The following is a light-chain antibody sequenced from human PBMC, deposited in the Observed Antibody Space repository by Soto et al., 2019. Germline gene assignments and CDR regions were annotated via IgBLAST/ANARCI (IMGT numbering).Light chain of an antibody. CDR1: SSNIGSNY. V-gene: IGLV1-47*01. Sequence: QSVLTQPPSASGTPGQRVTISCSGSSSNIGSNYVYWYQQLPGTAPKLLIYRNNQRPSGVPDRFSGSKSGTSASLATSGLPSEDEADYYWAAWDESLSGVVFGGGTQLTVL. CDR3: AAWDESLSGVV. CDR2: RNN. J-gene: IGLJ2*01.